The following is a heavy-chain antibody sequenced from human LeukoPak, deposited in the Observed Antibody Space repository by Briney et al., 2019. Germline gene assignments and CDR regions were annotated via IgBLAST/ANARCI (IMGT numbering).Heavy chain of an antibody. V-gene: IGHV4-59*04. CDR3: ARRLRFVGVWFDP. D-gene: IGHD3-10*01. J-gene: IGHJ5*02. CDR2: IYYSGST. Sequence: SETLSLTCTVSGDSISSYYCSWIRQPPGKGLEWIGSIYYSGSTYDNPSLKSRVTISVDTSKNQFSLKLTSVTAADTAVYYCARRLRFVGVWFDPWGQGTLVTVSS. CDR1: GDSISSYY.